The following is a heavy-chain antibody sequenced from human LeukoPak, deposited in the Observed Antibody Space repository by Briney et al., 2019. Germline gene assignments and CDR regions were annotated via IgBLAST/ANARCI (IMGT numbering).Heavy chain of an antibody. CDR1: GYTFTSYG. CDR3: ARETLTPMITFGGVIVASPGGSDY. D-gene: IGHD3-16*02. Sequence: ASVKVSCKASGYTFTSYGISWVRQAPGQGLEWMGWISAYNGNTNYAQKLQGRVTMTTDTSTSTAYMELRSLRSDDTAVNYCARETLTPMITFGGVIVASPGGSDYWGQGTLVTVSS. V-gene: IGHV1-18*01. CDR2: ISAYNGNT. J-gene: IGHJ4*02.